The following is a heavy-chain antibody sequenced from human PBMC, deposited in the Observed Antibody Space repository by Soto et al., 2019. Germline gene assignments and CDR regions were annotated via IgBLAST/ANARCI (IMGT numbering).Heavy chain of an antibody. J-gene: IGHJ4*02. Sequence: DVQLLESGGALVHPGESLRLSCAASGFTFEKYWMTWARQAPGKGLELVANIKEDGSDKTYVDSVKGRFTVSRDNTKDFLFLQMNSLRDEDTAVYYCARGRSTDYWGQGTLVIVSS. V-gene: IGHV3-7*01. CDR2: IKEDGSDK. CDR3: ARGRSTDY. CDR1: GFTFEKYW.